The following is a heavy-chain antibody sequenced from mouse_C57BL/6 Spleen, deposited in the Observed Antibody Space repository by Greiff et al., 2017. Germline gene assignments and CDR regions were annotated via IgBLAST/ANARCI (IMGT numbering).Heavy chain of an antibody. CDR2: IDPSDSET. J-gene: IGHJ4*01. D-gene: IGHD2-3*01. V-gene: IGHV1-52*01. CDR1: GYTFTSYW. CDR3: AIEALLQDYYAMDY. Sequence: QVQLKQPGAELVRPGSSVKLSCKASGYTFTSYWMHWVKQRPIQGLEWIGNIDPSDSETPYNQKFKDKATMAVDKSSSSAYMQVSSLTSQDSAVYYCAIEALLQDYYAMDYWGQGTSVTVSS.